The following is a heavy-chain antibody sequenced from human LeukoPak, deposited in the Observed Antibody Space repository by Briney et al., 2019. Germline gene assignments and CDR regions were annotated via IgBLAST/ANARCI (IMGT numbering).Heavy chain of an antibody. D-gene: IGHD5-24*01. Sequence: GGSLRLSCAASGFTFSDYYMSWIRQAPGKGLEWVSRISSGGGYTGYADSLKGRFTISRDNAKNSLHLQMNSLRAEDTAVYYCARDRRDGGYNHGDPRGFANWGQGTLVTVSS. V-gene: IGHV3-11*06. J-gene: IGHJ4*02. CDR1: GFTFSDYY. CDR3: ARDRRDGGYNHGDPRGFAN. CDR2: ISSGGGYT.